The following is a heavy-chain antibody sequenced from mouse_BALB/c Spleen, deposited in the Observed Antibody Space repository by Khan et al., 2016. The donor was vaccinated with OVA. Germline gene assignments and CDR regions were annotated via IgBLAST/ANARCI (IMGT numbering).Heavy chain of an antibody. CDR1: GYTFTSYV. D-gene: IGHD2-2*01. J-gene: IGHJ3*01. CDR3: TRGGYASFAY. Sequence: VQLQQSGPELVKPGASVKMSCKASGYTFTSYVMYWVSQKPGQGLEWIGYINPYNDDTKYNEKFKGKATLTSDKSSSTAYMDLSSLTSEDSAVYCCTRGGYASFAYWGQGTLVTVSA. CDR2: INPYNDDT. V-gene: IGHV1S136*01.